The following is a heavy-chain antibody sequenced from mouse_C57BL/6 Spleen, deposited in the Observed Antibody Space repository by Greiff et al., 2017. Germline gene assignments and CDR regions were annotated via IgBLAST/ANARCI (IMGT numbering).Heavy chain of an antibody. CDR1: GYTFTSYW. CDR3: ARFYDGYPYFDY. Sequence: QVQLQQSGAELVKPGASVKMSCKASGYTFTSYWITWVKQRPGQGLEWIGDIYPGSGSTNYNEKFKSKATLTVDTSSSTAYMQLSSLTSEDSAVYYCARFYDGYPYFDYWGQGTTLTVSS. V-gene: IGHV1-55*01. J-gene: IGHJ2*01. D-gene: IGHD2-3*01. CDR2: IYPGSGST.